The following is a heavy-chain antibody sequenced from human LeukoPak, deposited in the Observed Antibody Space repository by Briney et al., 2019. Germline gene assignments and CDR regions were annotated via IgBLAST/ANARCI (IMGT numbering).Heavy chain of an antibody. CDR1: GGSISSYF. D-gene: IGHD1-26*01. J-gene: IGHJ5*02. V-gene: IGHV4-59*01. CDR3: ARVGMNWFDP. CDR2: IYYSGRT. Sequence: PSETLSLTCTVSGGSISSYFWSWIRQPPGKGLEWIGYIYYSGRTNCHPSLKSRVTISVDTSKNQFSLKLNSVTAADTAVYYCARVGMNWFDPWGQGTLVTVSS.